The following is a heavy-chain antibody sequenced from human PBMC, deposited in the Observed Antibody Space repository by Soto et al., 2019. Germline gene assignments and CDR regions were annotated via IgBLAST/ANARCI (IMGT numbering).Heavy chain of an antibody. D-gene: IGHD2-15*01. V-gene: IGHV3-33*01. Sequence: PGGSLRLSCAASGFTFSSYGMHWVRQAPGKGLEWVAVIWYDGSNKYYADSVKGRFTISRDNSKNTLYLQMNSLRAEDTAVYYCARVLWAYCSGGSCYSNDAFDIWGQGTMFTVSS. CDR3: ARVLWAYCSGGSCYSNDAFDI. CDR2: IWYDGSNK. CDR1: GFTFSSYG. J-gene: IGHJ3*02.